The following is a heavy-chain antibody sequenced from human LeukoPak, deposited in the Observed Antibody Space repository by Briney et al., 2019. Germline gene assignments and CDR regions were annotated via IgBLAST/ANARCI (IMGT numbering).Heavy chain of an antibody. CDR1: GYTFTSYG. J-gene: IGHJ4*02. CDR2: ISAYNGNT. Sequence: GASVKVSCKASGYTFTSYGISWVRQAPGQGLEWMGWISAYNGNTNYAQKLQGRVTMTTDTSTSTAYMELRSLRSDDTAVYYCAREAVAGITLTYYFDYWGQGTLVTVSS. D-gene: IGHD6-19*01. CDR3: AREAVAGITLTYYFDY. V-gene: IGHV1-18*01.